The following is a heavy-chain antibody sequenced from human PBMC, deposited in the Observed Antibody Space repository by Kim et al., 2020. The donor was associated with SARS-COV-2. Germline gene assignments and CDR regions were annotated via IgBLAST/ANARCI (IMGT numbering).Heavy chain of an antibody. CDR3: ARADNWNDYYYYGMDV. Sequence: PSLKSRVTISVDTSKNQFSLKLSSVTAADTAVYYCARADNWNDYYYYGMDVWGQGTTVTVSS. J-gene: IGHJ6*02. V-gene: IGHV4-34*01. D-gene: IGHD1-20*01.